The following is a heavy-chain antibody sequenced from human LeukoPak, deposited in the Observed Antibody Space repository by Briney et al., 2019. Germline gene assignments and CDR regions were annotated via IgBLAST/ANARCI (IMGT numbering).Heavy chain of an antibody. Sequence: SETLSLTCTVSSGSISNSNFYWGWIRQPPGKGLEWIGSIFYSGSTDYNSSLKSRVTISVDTSKNQFSLKLSSVTAADTAVYYCARDLATVSDYYDSSGYYSPFDPWGQGTLVTVSS. D-gene: IGHD3-22*01. V-gene: IGHV4-39*07. J-gene: IGHJ5*02. CDR1: SGSISNSNFY. CDR3: ARDLATVSDYYDSSGYYSPFDP. CDR2: IFYSGST.